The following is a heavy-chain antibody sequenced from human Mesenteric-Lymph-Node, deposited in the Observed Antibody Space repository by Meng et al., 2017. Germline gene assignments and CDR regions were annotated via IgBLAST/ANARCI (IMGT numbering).Heavy chain of an antibody. D-gene: IGHD1-26*01. V-gene: IGHV3-48*03. CDR2: ISSSGNTK. CDR3: ARARGSYDIDY. Sequence: GESLKISRAASGFTFSSYEMNWVRQAPGKGLECVSYISSSGNTKYYADSVKGRFAISRDNVKNSLVLQMNSLRAEGTAVYYCARARGSYDIDYWGQGTLVTVSS. CDR1: GFTFSSYE. J-gene: IGHJ4*02.